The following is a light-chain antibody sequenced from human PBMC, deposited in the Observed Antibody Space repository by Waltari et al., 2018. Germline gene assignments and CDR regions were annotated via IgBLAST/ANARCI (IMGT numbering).Light chain of an antibody. CDR3: QQHDNSPWT. V-gene: IGKV1-33*01. J-gene: IGKJ1*01. CDR1: QGISNW. CDR2: RAS. Sequence: DIQMTQSPSSMSAYVGDRVTITCRASQGISNWLAWYQQKPGKAPKLLIYRASKLETGVTSRFSGSGSGTDFTLTISSLQPEDIATYYCQQHDNSPWTFGQGTKVEIK.